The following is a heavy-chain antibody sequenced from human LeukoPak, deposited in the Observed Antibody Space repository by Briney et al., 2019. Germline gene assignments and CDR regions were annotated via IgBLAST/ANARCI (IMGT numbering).Heavy chain of an antibody. CDR2: IKSDGKT. V-gene: IGHV3-74*01. CDR1: GFTFSRYW. J-gene: IGHJ1*01. D-gene: IGHD3-22*01. Sequence: GGSLRLSCEASGFTFSRYWMHWGRQAPGKGLVWVSRIKSDGKTNYADSVKGRFTISRDNAKNTVSLQMDSLRAADTRVYYCARAPSEVGGYYPEYFRHWGQGNLVTVSS. CDR3: ARAPSEVGGYYPEYFRH.